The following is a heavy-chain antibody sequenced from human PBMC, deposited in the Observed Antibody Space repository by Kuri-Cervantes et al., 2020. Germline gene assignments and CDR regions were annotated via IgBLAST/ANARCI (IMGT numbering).Heavy chain of an antibody. V-gene: IGHV2-26*01. Sequence: ETLSLTCAVYGGSFSGYYWSWIRQPPGKALEWLAHIFSNDEKSYSTSLKSRLTISKDTSKSQVVLTMTNMDPVDTATYYCARGSSSHYYYYYMDVWGKGTTVTVSS. D-gene: IGHD6-6*01. CDR3: ARGSSSHYYYYYMDV. J-gene: IGHJ6*03. CDR1: GGSFSGYYW. CDR2: IFSNDEK.